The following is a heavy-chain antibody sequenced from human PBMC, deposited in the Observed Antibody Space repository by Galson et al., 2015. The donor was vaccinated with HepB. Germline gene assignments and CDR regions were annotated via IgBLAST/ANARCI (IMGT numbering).Heavy chain of an antibody. CDR2: ISWNSGSI. J-gene: IGHJ4*02. D-gene: IGHD3-16*01. CDR1: GFTFDDYA. V-gene: IGHV3-9*01. Sequence: LRLSCAASGFTFDDYAMHWVRQAPGKGLEWVSGISWNSGSIGYADSVKGRFTISRDNAKNSLYLQMNSLRAEDTALYYCANVDLGRESWGQGTLVTVSS. CDR3: ANVDLGRES.